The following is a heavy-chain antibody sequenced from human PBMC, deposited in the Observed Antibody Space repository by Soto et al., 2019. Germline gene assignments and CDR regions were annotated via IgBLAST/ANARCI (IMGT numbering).Heavy chain of an antibody. Sequence: GALRLSYARSGVTVCRYAMTSVRQAPGKGLEWVSAISGSGGSTYYADSVKGRFTISRDNSKNTLYLQMNSLRAEDTAVYYCAKDSFKNDFWSGYYYYMDVWGKGTTVTVSS. CDR2: ISGSGGST. V-gene: IGHV3-23*01. CDR3: AKDSFKNDFWSGYYYYMDV. CDR1: GVTVCRYA. J-gene: IGHJ6*03. D-gene: IGHD3-3*01.